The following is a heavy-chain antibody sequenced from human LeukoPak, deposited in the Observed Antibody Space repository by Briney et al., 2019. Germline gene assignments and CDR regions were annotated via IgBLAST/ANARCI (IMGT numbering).Heavy chain of an antibody. CDR3: TSLAATDTDLDY. J-gene: IGHJ4*02. D-gene: IGHD6-13*01. CDR1: GFTFSDYY. CDR2: ISSSGNTV. V-gene: IGHV3-11*04. Sequence: KPGGSLRLSCAASGFTFSDYYMNWVRQAPGKGLEWVSFISSSGNTVYYADSVKGRFTISRDNAKSSLYLQMHSLRVEDTAIYYCTSLAATDTDLDYWGQGTLVTVSS.